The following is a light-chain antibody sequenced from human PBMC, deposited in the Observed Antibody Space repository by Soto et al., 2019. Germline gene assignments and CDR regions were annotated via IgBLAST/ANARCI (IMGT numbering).Light chain of an antibody. Sequence: EIVLTQSPGTLSLSPGERATLSCRASQGLTSNFLAWYQQQPGQAPSLLIYGASNRANGVPDRFSGGGSGTDFTLTISRLEPEDFAVYFCQQYVTAPRTFGQGTKVEIK. J-gene: IGKJ1*01. V-gene: IGKV3-20*01. CDR2: GAS. CDR3: QQYVTAPRT. CDR1: QGLTSNF.